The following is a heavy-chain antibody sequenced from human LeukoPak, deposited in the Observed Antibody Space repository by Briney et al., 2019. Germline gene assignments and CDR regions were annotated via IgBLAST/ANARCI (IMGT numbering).Heavy chain of an antibody. CDR2: IYYSGST. D-gene: IGHD2-21*02. V-gene: IGHV4-59*01. CDR1: GGSISSYY. Sequence: SETLSLTCTVSGGSISSYYWSWIRQPPGKGLEWIGYIYYSGSTNYNPSLKSRVTISVDTSKNQFSLKLSSVTAADTAVYYCARDRSAYCGGDCYPYYFDYWGQGTLVTVPS. J-gene: IGHJ4*02. CDR3: ARDRSAYCGGDCYPYYFDY.